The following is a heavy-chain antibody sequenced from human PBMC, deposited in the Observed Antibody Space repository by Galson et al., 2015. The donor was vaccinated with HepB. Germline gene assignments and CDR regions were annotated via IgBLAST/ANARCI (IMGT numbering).Heavy chain of an antibody. Sequence: SLRLSCAASGFTFSSYGMHWVRQAPGKGLEWVAVIWYDGSNKYYADSVKGRFTISRDNSKNTLYLQMNSLRAEDTAVYYCARDMVRGVDYYYYGMDVWGQGTTVTVSS. V-gene: IGHV3-33*01. CDR3: ARDMVRGVDYYYYGMDV. CDR2: IWYDGSNK. D-gene: IGHD3-10*01. CDR1: GFTFSSYG. J-gene: IGHJ6*02.